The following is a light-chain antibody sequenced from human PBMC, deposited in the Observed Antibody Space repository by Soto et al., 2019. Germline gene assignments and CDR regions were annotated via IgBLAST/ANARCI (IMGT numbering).Light chain of an antibody. CDR3: AAWDDTLSGVV. CDR1: SSNIGNNY. CDR2: RNN. Sequence: HSVLTQPPSASGTPGQRVTISCSGSSSNIGNNYVLWYHQFPGTAPKLLVYRNNQRPSGVPDRFSSSKSGTSASLAITGLRSEDEADYYCAAWDDTLSGVVFGGGTKLTVL. V-gene: IGLV1-47*01. J-gene: IGLJ2*01.